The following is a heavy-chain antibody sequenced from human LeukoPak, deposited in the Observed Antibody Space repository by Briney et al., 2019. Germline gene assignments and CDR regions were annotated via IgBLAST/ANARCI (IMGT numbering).Heavy chain of an antibody. V-gene: IGHV3-23*01. D-gene: IGHD1-26*01. J-gene: IGHJ5*02. Sequence: GGSLRLSCAASGFTSSSYAMSWVRQAPGKGLEWVSAISGSGGSTYYADSVKGRFTISRDNSKNTLYLQMNSLIAEDTAVYYCAKATVGVGATRRGWFDPWGQGTLVTVSS. CDR3: AKATVGVGATRRGWFDP. CDR2: ISGSGGST. CDR1: GFTSSSYA.